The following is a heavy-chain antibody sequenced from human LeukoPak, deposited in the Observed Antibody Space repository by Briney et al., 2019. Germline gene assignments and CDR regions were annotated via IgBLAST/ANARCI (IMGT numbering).Heavy chain of an antibody. CDR1: GYSFTSYW. CDR3: ARSAGGQWLAPYFDY. J-gene: IGHJ4*02. D-gene: IGHD6-19*01. CDR2: IYPGDSDT. Sequence: GESLKISCQGSGYSFTSYWIGWVRQMPGKGLEWMGIIYPGDSDTRYSPSFQGQVTISADKSISTAYLQWSSLKASDTAMYYCARSAGGQWLAPYFDYWGQGTLVTVSS. V-gene: IGHV5-51*01.